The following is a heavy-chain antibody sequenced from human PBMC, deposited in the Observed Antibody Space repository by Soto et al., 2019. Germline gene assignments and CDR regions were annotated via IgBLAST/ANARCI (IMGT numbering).Heavy chain of an antibody. CDR1: GGTFSSYS. D-gene: IGHD1-26*01. J-gene: IGHJ4*02. V-gene: IGHV1-69*01. CDR2: IIPIFGTA. Sequence: QVQLVQSGAEVKKPGSSVKVSCKASGGTFSSYSINWVRQAPGQGLEWMGEIIPIFGTAKYAQKFQRRVTITADESTSTAYMELSSLRSEDTAVYYCARDGGRHSGGIDYWGQGTLVTVSS. CDR3: ARDGGRHSGGIDY.